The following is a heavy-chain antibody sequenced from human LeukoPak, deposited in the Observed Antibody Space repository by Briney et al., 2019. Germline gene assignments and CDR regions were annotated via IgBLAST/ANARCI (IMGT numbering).Heavy chain of an antibody. CDR2: INTNTGNP. CDR3: ARAYKSDSSGYPRGGRIDY. CDR1: GYTFTSYA. V-gene: IGHV7-4-1*02. D-gene: IGHD3-22*01. Sequence: ASVKVSCKASGYTFTSYAMNWVRQAPGQGLEWMGWINTNTGNPTYAQGFTGRFVFSLDTSVSTAYLQISSLKAEDTAVYYCARAYKSDSSGYPRGGRIDYWGQGTLVTVSA. J-gene: IGHJ4*02.